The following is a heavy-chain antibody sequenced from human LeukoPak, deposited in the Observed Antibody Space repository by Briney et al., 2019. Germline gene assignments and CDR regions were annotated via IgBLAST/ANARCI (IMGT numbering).Heavy chain of an antibody. V-gene: IGHV3-48*02. CDR1: GFTFSSYS. CDR3: ASMWDYDFWSGYLAHYGMDV. J-gene: IGHJ6*02. Sequence: PGGSLRLSCAASGFTFSSYSMNWVRQAPGKGLEWVSYISSSSSTIYYADSVKGRFTISRDNAKNSLYLQMNSLRDEDTAVYYCASMWDYDFWSGYLAHYGMDVWGQGTTVTVPS. D-gene: IGHD3-3*01. CDR2: ISSSSSTI.